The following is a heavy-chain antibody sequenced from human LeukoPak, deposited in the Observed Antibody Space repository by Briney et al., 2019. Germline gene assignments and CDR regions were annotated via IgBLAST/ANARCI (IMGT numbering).Heavy chain of an antibody. CDR2: ISTYNGNT. D-gene: IGHD3-22*01. J-gene: IGHJ4*01. Sequence: ASVTETFKASDYTFNNHGFSWLRQAPGRRLEWMGWISTYNGNTKYTQRLQGRVRVTTKNITYTAYMELRDQRSDDTAVYYCGSGRRRIMITDPTTAYYEFDYWG. CDR1: DYTFNNHG. V-gene: IGHV1-18*01. CDR3: GSGRRRIMITDPTTAYYEFDY.